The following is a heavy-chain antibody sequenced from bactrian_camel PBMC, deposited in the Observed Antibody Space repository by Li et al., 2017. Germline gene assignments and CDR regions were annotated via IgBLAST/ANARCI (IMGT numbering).Heavy chain of an antibody. CDR1: GFTFHDYG. D-gene: IGHD6*01. J-gene: IGHJ6*01. CDR3: AKDLMIAGIPFGY. V-gene: IGHV3S1*01. Sequence: HVQLVESGGGLVQPGGSLRLSCAASGFTFHDYGMVWVRQAPGKGLKWVSTINAAGSSTYYADSVKGRFTISRDNAKNTLYLQLNSLNIEDTAMYHCAKDLMIAGIPFGYWGQGTQVTVS. CDR2: INAAGSST.